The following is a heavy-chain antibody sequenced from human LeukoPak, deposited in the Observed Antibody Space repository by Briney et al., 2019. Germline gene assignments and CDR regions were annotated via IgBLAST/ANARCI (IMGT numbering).Heavy chain of an antibody. V-gene: IGHV3-23*01. D-gene: IGHD5-12*01. CDR2: ISGSGGST. Sequence: GGSLRLSCAASGFTFSGYAMSWVRQAPGKGLEWVPAISGSGGSTYYADSVKGRFTISRDNSKNTLYLQMNSLRAEDTAVYYCAKSSRGYVSSFDYWGQGTLVTVSS. CDR3: AKSSRGYVSSFDY. J-gene: IGHJ4*02. CDR1: GFTFSGYA.